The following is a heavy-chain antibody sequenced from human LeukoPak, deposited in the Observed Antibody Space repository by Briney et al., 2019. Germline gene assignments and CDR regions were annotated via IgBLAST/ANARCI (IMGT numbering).Heavy chain of an antibody. Sequence: SETLSLTCTVSGGSISSYYWSWIRQPPGKGLEWIGYIYYSGSTNYIPSLKSRVTISVDTSKNQFSLKLSSVTAADTAVYYCARLTRYYDSSGYSRYFDYWGQGTLVTVSS. V-gene: IGHV4-59*08. D-gene: IGHD3-22*01. CDR2: IYYSGST. J-gene: IGHJ4*02. CDR3: ARLTRYYDSSGYSRYFDY. CDR1: GGSISSYY.